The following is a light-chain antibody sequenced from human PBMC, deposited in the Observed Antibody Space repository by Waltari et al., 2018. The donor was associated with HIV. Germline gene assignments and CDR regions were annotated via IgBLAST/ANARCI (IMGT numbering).Light chain of an antibody. V-gene: IGLV2-18*02. CDR1: SSDVGNYNR. CDR2: EVS. Sequence: QSALTQPPSVSGSPGQSGTISCTGTSSDVGNYNRVSWDQQPPGSAPILMIYEVSNRTSGGPLGFSESKSGNTASLTISGLQAEDEADYDCSSYTSSNTFVVFGGGTKLTVL. J-gene: IGLJ2*01. CDR3: SSYTSSNTFVV.